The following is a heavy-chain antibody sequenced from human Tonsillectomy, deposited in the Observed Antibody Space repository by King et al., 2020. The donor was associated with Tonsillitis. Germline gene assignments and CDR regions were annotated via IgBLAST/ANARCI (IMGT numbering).Heavy chain of an antibody. Sequence: LQLQESGPGLVKPSETLSLTCTVSGGSISSSNYYWGWIRQPPGKGLEWIGNIYYSGTTYYNPSLKSRVTISVDTSKSQFSLKVSSVTAADTAVYYCARLYSSGWTRFDYWGQGTLVTVSS. CDR1: GGSISSSNYY. J-gene: IGHJ4*02. V-gene: IGHV4-39*07. D-gene: IGHD6-19*01. CDR2: IYYSGTT. CDR3: ARLYSSGWTRFDY.